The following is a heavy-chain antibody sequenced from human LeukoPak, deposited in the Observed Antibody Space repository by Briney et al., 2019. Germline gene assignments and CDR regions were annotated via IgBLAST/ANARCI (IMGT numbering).Heavy chain of an antibody. J-gene: IGHJ4*02. D-gene: IGHD3-10*01. CDR2: INQDGSEK. V-gene: IGHV3-7*01. CDR3: ARECFGESTFDS. CDR1: GFSFSGYW. Sequence: GGSLRLSCAASGFSFSGYWMTWVRQAPGKGLEWVANINQDGSEKYYVDSVKGRFTISRDNAKSSLYLQMNSLTAEDTAVYYCARECFGESTFDSWGQGTLVTVSS.